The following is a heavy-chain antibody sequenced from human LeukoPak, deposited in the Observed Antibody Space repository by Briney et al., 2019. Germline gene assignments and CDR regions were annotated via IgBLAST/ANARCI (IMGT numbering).Heavy chain of an antibody. CDR1: GGSISSSNW. D-gene: IGHD5-24*01. J-gene: IGHJ5*02. CDR3: ATIEMATIDGGNWFDP. V-gene: IGHV4-4*02. CDR2: IYHSGST. Sequence: SGTLSLTCAVSGGSISSSNWWSWVRQPPGKGLEWIGEIYHSGSTNYNPSLKSRVTISVDKSKNQFSLKLSSVTAADTAVYYCATIEMATIDGGNWFDPWGQGTLVTVSS.